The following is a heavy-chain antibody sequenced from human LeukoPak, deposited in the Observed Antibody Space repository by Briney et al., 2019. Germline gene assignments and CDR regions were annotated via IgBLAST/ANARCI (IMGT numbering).Heavy chain of an antibody. Sequence: GGSLRLSCAASGFTFSSYAMHWVRQAPGKGLEYVSAISSNGGSTYYANSVKGRFTISRDNSKNTLYLQMGSLRAEDMAVYYCARAEAYAAVAGIKVVRAFDIWGQGTVVTVSS. D-gene: IGHD6-19*01. J-gene: IGHJ3*02. CDR2: ISSNGGST. V-gene: IGHV3-64*01. CDR1: GFTFSSYA. CDR3: ARAEAYAAVAGIKVVRAFDI.